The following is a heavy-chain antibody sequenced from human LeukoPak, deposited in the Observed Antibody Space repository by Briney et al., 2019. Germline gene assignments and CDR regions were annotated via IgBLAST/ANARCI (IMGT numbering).Heavy chain of an antibody. CDR2: LSGSGDDT. Sequence: GGSLRLSCAASGFTFSSYAMSWVRQAPGKGLEWVSTLSGSGDDTSYANSVRGRFTISRDNSKNTVYLQMNSLRAEDTAMYYCARGDYGDYWGQGTLVTVSS. CDR3: ARGDYGDY. CDR1: GFTFSSYA. V-gene: IGHV3-23*01. J-gene: IGHJ4*02.